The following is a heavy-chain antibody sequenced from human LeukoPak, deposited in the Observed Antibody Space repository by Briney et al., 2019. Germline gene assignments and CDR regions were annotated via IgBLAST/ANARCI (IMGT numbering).Heavy chain of an antibody. CDR2: ISYDGSNK. D-gene: IGHD6-13*01. CDR1: GFTFSSYA. V-gene: IGHV3-30*04. Sequence: PGRSLRLSCAASGFTFSSYAMRWVRQAPGKGLEWVAVISYDGSNKYYADSVKGRLTISRDNSKNTLYLQMNSLRAEDTAVYYCARALHDSSWSNYWGQGTLVTVSS. J-gene: IGHJ4*02. CDR3: ARALHDSSWSNY.